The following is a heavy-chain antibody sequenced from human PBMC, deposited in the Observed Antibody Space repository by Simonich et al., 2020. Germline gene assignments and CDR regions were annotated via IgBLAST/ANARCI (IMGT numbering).Heavy chain of an antibody. Sequence: EVQLVESGGGLVQPGGSLRLSCAASGFTFSSYEMNGVRQAPGKGLEGVSDISSNGGTIYYADSVKGRFTISRDNAKNSLYLQMNSLRAEDTAVYYCARHYYGDYYFDYWGQGTLVTVSS. CDR1: GFTFSSYE. CDR3: ARHYYGDYYFDY. V-gene: IGHV3-48*03. J-gene: IGHJ4*02. D-gene: IGHD4-17*01. CDR2: ISSNGGTI.